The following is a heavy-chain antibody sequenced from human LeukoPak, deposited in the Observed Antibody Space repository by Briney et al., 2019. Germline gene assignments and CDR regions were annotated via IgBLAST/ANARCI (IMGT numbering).Heavy chain of an antibody. CDR2: IYYSGNT. CDR1: GGSISSYY. Sequence: SSETLSLPCTVSGGSISSYYWAWLRQPPGKGLEWIGYIYYSGNTNYNPSLKSRVTISVDTSKNQFSLKLSSVTAADTAVYYCARVSFIPAVSFGWWFDPWGQGTLVTVSS. J-gene: IGHJ5*02. CDR3: ARVSFIPAVSFGWWFDP. V-gene: IGHV4-59*01. D-gene: IGHD6-13*01.